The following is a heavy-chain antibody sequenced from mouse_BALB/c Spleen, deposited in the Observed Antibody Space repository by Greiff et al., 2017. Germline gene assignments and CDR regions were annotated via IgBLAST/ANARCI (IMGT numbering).Heavy chain of an antibody. D-gene: IGHD4-1*01. CDR1: GYTFTDYA. J-gene: IGHJ2*01. CDR2: ISTYYGDA. Sequence: VMLVESGAELVRPGVSVKISCKGSGYTFTDYAMHWVKQSHAKSLEWIGVISTYYGDASYNQKFKGKATMTVDKSSSTAYMELARLTSEDSAIYYCASRGLGRGALDYWGQGTTLTVSS. V-gene: IGHV1S137*01. CDR3: ASRGLGRGALDY.